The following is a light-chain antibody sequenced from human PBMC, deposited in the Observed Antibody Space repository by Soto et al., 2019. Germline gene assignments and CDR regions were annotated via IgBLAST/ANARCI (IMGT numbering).Light chain of an antibody. Sequence: DIQMTQSPSTLSASVGDRVTITCRASQSISDWLAWYQQKSGQAPKLLIYKASSLESGVPSRFSGSGSGTEFTLTISSLQPDDVATYYCQQYSSYYMYTFGQGTKLEI. V-gene: IGKV1-5*03. J-gene: IGKJ2*01. CDR1: QSISDW. CDR2: KAS. CDR3: QQYSSYYMYT.